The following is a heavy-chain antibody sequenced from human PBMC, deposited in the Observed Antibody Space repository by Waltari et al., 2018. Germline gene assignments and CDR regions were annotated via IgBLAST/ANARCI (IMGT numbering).Heavy chain of an antibody. CDR2: IYFTGSC. V-gene: IGHV4-59*01. CDR1: GGSISSFY. D-gene: IGHD3-3*01. J-gene: IGHJ4*02. Sequence: QVQLQESGPGLVKPSETLSLTCTVSGGSISSFYWSWIRQPPGKGLEWIGYIYFTGSCYYSPGRMSRVARSVDTSKNQFSLNLSSVTAADTAVYYCARGVGVIVMPYFDSWGQGTLVTVSS. CDR3: ARGVGVIVMPYFDS.